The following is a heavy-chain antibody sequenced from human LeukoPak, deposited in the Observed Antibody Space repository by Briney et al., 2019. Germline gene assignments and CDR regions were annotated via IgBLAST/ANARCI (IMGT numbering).Heavy chain of an antibody. CDR1: GFTFSSYA. CDR2: ISGSGGST. V-gene: IGHV3-23*01. D-gene: IGHD5-18*01. CDR3: AREFGYGVRFDY. J-gene: IGHJ4*02. Sequence: QPGGSLRLSCAASGFTFSSYAMSWVRQAPGKGLEWVSGISGSGGSTYYADSVKGRFTISRDNSKNTLYLQMNSLRAEDTAVYYCAREFGYGVRFDYWGQGTLVTVSS.